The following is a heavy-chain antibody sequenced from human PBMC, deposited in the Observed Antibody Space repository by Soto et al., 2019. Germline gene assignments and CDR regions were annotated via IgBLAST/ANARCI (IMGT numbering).Heavy chain of an antibody. CDR1: GGSFSGYY. J-gene: IGHJ6*02. Sequence: SETLSLTCAVSGGSFSGYYWTWIRQIPGKGLEWIGEIKQSGNTKHTPSLMSRVTMSVDTSRNQCSLKLRSVTAADTAVYYCARPSYALNWDFHYGMQVWGQGTSVTVSS. CDR3: ARPSYALNWDFHYGMQV. D-gene: IGHD2-2*01. CDR2: IKQSGNT. V-gene: IGHV4-34*01.